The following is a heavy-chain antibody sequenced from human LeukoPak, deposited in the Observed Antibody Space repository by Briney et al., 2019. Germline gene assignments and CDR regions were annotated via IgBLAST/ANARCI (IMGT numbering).Heavy chain of an antibody. CDR2: IFSGGST. V-gene: IGHV3-53*01. Sequence: GGSLRLSCVASGFSFSRYDMHWVRQAPGKGLEWVSVIFSGGSTFYADSVKGRFTISRDNSKNTLYLQMNSLRAEDTAVYYCARSRYSYGSGSDFDYWGQGTLVTVSS. CDR3: ARSRYSYGSGSDFDY. D-gene: IGHD3-10*01. CDR1: GFSFSRYD. J-gene: IGHJ4*02.